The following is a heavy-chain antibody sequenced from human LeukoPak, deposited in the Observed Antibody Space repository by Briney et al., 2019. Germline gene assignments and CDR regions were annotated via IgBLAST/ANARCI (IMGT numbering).Heavy chain of an antibody. D-gene: IGHD4-17*01. Sequence: SEALSLTCTVSGGSISSYYWSWIRQPAGKGLEWIGRIYTSGSTNYNPSLKSRVTMSVDTSKNQFSLKLSSVTAADTAVYYCARELRSYGDYGLVAFDIWGQGTMVTVSS. CDR2: IYTSGST. V-gene: IGHV4-4*07. CDR3: ARELRSYGDYGLVAFDI. J-gene: IGHJ3*02. CDR1: GGSISSYY.